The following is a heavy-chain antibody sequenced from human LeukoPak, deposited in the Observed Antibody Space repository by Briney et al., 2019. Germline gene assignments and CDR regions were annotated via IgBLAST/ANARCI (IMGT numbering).Heavy chain of an antibody. CDR2: IYHSGST. Sequence: IYHSGSTYYNPSLKSRVTISVDTSKNHFSLKLSSETAADTAVYYCARWGYSYGQGDFDYWGQGTLVTVSS. CDR3: ARWGYSYGQGDFDY. J-gene: IGHJ4*02. D-gene: IGHD5-18*01. V-gene: IGHV4-38-2*01.